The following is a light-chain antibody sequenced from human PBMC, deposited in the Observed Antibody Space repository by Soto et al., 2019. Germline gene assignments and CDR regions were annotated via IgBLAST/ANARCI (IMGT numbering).Light chain of an antibody. J-gene: IGKJ3*01. CDR3: QQYCSSLST. V-gene: IGKV3-20*01. Sequence: EIVLTQSPGTLSLSTGERATLSCRASQSVSSSYLAWYQQKPGQAPTLLIYGASSRATGIPDRFSGSGSGTDFTLTISRLEPEDFAVNYCQQYCSSLSTFGPGTKVDIK. CDR1: QSVSSSY. CDR2: GAS.